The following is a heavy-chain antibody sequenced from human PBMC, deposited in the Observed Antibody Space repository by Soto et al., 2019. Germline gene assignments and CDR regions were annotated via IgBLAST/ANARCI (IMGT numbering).Heavy chain of an antibody. CDR2: INPNSGGT. Sequence: ASVKVSCKASGYTFTGYYMHWVRQAPGQGLEWMGWINPNSGGTNYAQKFQGRVTMTRDTSISTAYMELSRLRSDDTAVYYCARHWGDYYDSSGPDYWGQGTLVTVSS. CDR3: ARHWGDYYDSSGPDY. D-gene: IGHD3-22*01. V-gene: IGHV1-2*02. CDR1: GYTFTGYY. J-gene: IGHJ4*02.